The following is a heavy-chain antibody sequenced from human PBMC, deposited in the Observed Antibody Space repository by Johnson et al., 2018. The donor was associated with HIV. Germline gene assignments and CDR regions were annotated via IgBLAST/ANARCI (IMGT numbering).Heavy chain of an antibody. CDR1: GFTFSNAW. V-gene: IGHV3-15*01. CDR2: IKSKTDGGTT. J-gene: IGHJ3*02. CDR3: TTVRLLWWGGAFDI. D-gene: IGHD3-10*01. Sequence: VQLVESGGGLVKPGGSLRLSCAASGFTFSNAWMSWVRQAPGKGLEWVGRIKSKTDGGTTDYAAPVKGRFTISRDDSKNTLYLQMNSLKAEDTAVYYCTTVRLLWWGGAFDIWGQGTMVTVSS.